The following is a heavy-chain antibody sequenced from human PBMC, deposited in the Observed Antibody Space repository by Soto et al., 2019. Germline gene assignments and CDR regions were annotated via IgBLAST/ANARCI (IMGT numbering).Heavy chain of an antibody. Sequence: QTLPLTCTVSGVSTISGRYSWSWIRQPPGKGLEWIGYIYHSGSTYYNPSLKSRVTISVDRSKNQFSLKLSSVTAADTAVYYCARTPDIWGQGTMVT. CDR1: GVSTISGRYS. CDR3: ARTPDI. J-gene: IGHJ3*02. CDR2: IYHSGST. V-gene: IGHV4-30-2*01.